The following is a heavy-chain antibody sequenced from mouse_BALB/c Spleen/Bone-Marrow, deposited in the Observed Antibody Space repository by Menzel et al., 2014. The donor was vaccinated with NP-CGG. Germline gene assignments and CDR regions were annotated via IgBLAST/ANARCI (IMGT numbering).Heavy chain of an antibody. V-gene: IGHV14-3*02. Sequence: VQLQQSGAELVKSGASVKLSCTASGCNIKDTYMHWVKQRPEQGLEWLARIDPANGNTKYDPKFQGKATITAHTSSNXTXLQLSSLTYEXXXDYYCAGGXXGAXAYWGQGTXVTGAA. CDR1: GCNIKDTY. J-gene: IGHJ3*01. CDR2: IDPANGNT. CDR3: AGGXXGAXAY.